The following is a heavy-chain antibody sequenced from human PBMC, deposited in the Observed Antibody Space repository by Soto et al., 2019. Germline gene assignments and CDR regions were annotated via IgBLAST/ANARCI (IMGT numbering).Heavy chain of an antibody. CDR2: IVVGSGNT. V-gene: IGHV1-58*01. D-gene: IGHD3-10*01. CDR1: GFTFTSSA. Sequence: SVKVSCKAYGFTFTSSAVQWVRQARGQHLEWKRWIVVGSGNTNYAQKFQERVTITRDMSTSTAYMELSSLRSEDTAVYYCAADPQRITMGYYYYGMDVWGQGTTVTVSS. CDR3: AADPQRITMGYYYYGMDV. J-gene: IGHJ6*02.